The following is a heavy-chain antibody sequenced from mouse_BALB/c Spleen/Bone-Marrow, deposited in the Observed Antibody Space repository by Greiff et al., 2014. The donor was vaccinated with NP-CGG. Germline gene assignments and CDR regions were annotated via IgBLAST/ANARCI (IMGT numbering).Heavy chain of an antibody. CDR1: GYTSSSYW. V-gene: IGHV1-9*01. CDR2: ILPGSGST. CDR3: ARSTGTWDY. J-gene: IGHJ2*01. D-gene: IGHD4-1*02. Sequence: QVQLQQSGAELMKPGASVKISCKATGYTSSSYWIEWVKQRPGHGLEWIGEILPGSGSTNYNEKLKGKATFTADTSSNTAYMQLSSLTSEDSAVYYCARSTGTWDYWGQGTTLTVSS.